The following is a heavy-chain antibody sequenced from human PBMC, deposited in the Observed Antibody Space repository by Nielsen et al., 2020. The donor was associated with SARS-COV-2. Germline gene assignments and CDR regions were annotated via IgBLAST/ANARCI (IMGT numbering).Heavy chain of an antibody. J-gene: IGHJ4*02. Sequence: ASVKVSCKASGYTFTSYAMNWVRQAPGQGLEWMGWINTNTGNPTCAQGFTGRFVFSLDTSVSTAYLQISSLKAEDTAVYYCARDLSGAVAVPGGFDYWGQGTLVTVSS. CDR3: ARDLSGAVAVPGGFDY. CDR1: GYTFTSYA. CDR2: INTNTGNP. V-gene: IGHV7-4-1*02. D-gene: IGHD6-19*01.